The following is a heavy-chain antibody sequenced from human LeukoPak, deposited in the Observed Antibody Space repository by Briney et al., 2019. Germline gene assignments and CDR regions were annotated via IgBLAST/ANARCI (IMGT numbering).Heavy chain of an antibody. D-gene: IGHD2-21*02. CDR3: ARDDGRGVVTPY. J-gene: IGHJ4*02. CDR1: GDSISSYY. Sequence: KPSETLSLTCTVSGDSISSYYWSWIRQPPGKGLEWIGSIYYSGRTFYNPSLKSRVTISVDTSRNQFSLKLSSVTAADTAVYYCARDDGRGVVTPYWGQGTLVTVSS. CDR2: IYYSGRT. V-gene: IGHV4-59*12.